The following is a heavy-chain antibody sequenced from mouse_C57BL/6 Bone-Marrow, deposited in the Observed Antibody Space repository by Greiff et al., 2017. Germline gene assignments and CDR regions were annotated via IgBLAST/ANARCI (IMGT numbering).Heavy chain of an antibody. CDR3: ARSEGSRLYYYAMDY. D-gene: IGHD1-1*01. CDR1: GFNIKNTY. V-gene: IGHV14-3*01. J-gene: IGHJ4*01. CDR2: IDPANGNT. Sequence: EVQLQQSVAELVRPGASVKLSCTASGFNIKNTYMHWVKQRPEQGLEWIGRIDPANGNTKYAPKFQGKATITADTTSNTAYLQLSSLTTDDTAIYYCARSEGSRLYYYAMDYWGQGTSVTVSS.